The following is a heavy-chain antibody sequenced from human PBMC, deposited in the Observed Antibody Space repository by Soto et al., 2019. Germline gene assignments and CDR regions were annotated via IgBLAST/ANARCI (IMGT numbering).Heavy chain of an antibody. V-gene: IGHV3-23*01. Sequence: PGGSLRLSCAASGFTFSSYAMSWARQAPGKGLEWVSAISGSGGSTYYADSVKGRFTISRDNSKNTLYLQMNSLRAEDTAVYYCAKDLITMIVVVIRGFDYWGQGTLVTVSS. CDR2: ISGSGGST. J-gene: IGHJ4*02. CDR1: GFTFSSYA. CDR3: AKDLITMIVVVIRGFDY. D-gene: IGHD3-22*01.